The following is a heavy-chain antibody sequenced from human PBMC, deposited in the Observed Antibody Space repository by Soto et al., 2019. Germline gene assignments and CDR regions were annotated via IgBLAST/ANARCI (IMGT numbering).Heavy chain of an antibody. D-gene: IGHD6-13*01. CDR1: GYTFTSYA. CDR3: AIENVYSSSWYVSDY. V-gene: IGHV1-3*01. CDR2: INAGNGNT. Sequence: ASVKVSCKASGYTFTSYAMHWVRQAPGQRLEWMGWINAGNGNTKYSQKFQGRVTITRDTSASTAYMELSSLRSEDTAVYYCAIENVYSSSWYVSDYWGQRTLDTVSS. J-gene: IGHJ4*02.